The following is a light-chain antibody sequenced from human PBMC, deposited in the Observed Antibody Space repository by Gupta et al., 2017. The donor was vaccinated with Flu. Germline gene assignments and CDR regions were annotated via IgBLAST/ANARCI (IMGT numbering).Light chain of an antibody. J-gene: IGLJ2*01. V-gene: IGLV3-1*01. CDR1: ELGDIY. CDR2: QDI. Sequence: SFELTQPPSVSVSPGQTATITCSGTGNELGDIYVSWYQQKPGQSPVLVIYQDIQRPSGIPERFSGSNSGDTATLSISETQPMEEADDYCQAWDSGTGGFGGGTRLTVL. CDR3: QAWDSGTGG.